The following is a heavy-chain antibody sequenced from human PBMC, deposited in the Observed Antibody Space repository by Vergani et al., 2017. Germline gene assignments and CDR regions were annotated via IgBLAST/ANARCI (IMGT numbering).Heavy chain of an antibody. Sequence: QVQLVESGGGVVQPGRSLRLSCAASGFTFSSYGMHWVRQAPGKGLEWVAVIWYDGSNKYYADSVKGRFTISRDNSKNTLYLQMNSLRAEDTAVYYCARQGSSSWSKNYYFDYWGQGTLVTVSS. CDR1: GFTFSSYG. CDR3: ARQGSSSWSKNYYFDY. CDR2: IWYDGSNK. D-gene: IGHD6-13*01. V-gene: IGHV3-33*01. J-gene: IGHJ4*02.